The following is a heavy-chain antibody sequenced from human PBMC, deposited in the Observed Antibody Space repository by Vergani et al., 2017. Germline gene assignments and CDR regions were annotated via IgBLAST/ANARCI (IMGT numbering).Heavy chain of an antibody. J-gene: IGHJ6*04. CDR3: AREDSYDRSGCVLPPVVDV. D-gene: IGHD3-22*01. V-gene: IGHV4-4*07. CDR1: GGSISSYY. Sequence: QVQLQESGPGLVKPSETLSLTCTVSGGSISSYYWSWIRQPAGKGLEWIGRIYTSGSTNYNPSLKSRVTMSVDTSKNQFSLKLSSVTAADTGVYYCAREDSYDRSGCVLPPVVDVWGKGTTVTVSS. CDR2: IYTSGST.